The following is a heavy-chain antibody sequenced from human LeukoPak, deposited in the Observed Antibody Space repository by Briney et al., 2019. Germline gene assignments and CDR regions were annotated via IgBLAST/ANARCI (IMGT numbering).Heavy chain of an antibody. J-gene: IGHJ4*02. CDR2: ISAYNGNT. CDR3: ARDLGPQGGTFDY. D-gene: IGHD2-15*01. CDR1: GYTFTSYG. Sequence: ASVKVSCKASGYTFTSYGISWVRQAPGQGLEWMGWISAYNGNTNYAQKFQGRVTMTRDTSTSTVYMELSSLRSEDTAVYYCARDLGPQGGTFDYWGQGTLVTVSS. V-gene: IGHV1-18*01.